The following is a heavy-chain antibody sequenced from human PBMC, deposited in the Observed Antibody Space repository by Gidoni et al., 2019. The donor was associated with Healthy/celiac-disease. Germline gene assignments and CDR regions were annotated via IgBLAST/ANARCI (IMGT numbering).Heavy chain of an antibody. CDR2: ISSSSSYI. CDR1: GFTFSSYS. V-gene: IGHV3-21*01. CDR3: ARDSERGGPFDI. D-gene: IGHD2-15*01. J-gene: IGHJ3*02. Sequence: EVQLVESGGGLVKPGGSLSLSCAASGFTFSSYSMNWVRQAPGKGLEWVSSISSSSSYIYYADSVKGRFTISRDNAKNSLYLQMNSLRAEDTAVYYCARDSERGGPFDIWGQGTMVTVSS.